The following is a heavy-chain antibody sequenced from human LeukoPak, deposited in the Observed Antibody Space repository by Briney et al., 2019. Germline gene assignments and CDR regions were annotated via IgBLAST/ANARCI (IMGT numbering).Heavy chain of an antibody. CDR2: IYYTGST. V-gene: IGHV4-59*01. CDR1: GGSISSYY. D-gene: IGHD3-3*02. J-gene: IGHJ4*02. Sequence: SSETLSLTCTVSGGSISSYYWSWIRQPPGKGLEWIGSIYYTGSTNYNPSLKSRVTISVDTSKNQFSLKLGSVTAADTAVYYCARAHFWSGYTIDYWGQGTPDTVSS. CDR3: ARAHFWSGYTIDY.